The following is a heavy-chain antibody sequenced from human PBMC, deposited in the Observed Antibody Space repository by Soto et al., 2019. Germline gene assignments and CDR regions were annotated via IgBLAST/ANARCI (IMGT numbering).Heavy chain of an antibody. J-gene: IGHJ6*02. CDR3: ARGYHFWSVYYYPYGMDV. Sequence: QVQLVESGGGVVQPGRSLRLSCAASGFTFSRYAMHWFRQAPGKGLEWGAVISYDGSNKNYADSVKGRFTISRDNSKNTLYLQMNSLRAEDTAVYYCARGYHFWSVYYYPYGMDVWGQGTTVTVSS. CDR2: ISYDGSNK. V-gene: IGHV3-30-3*01. D-gene: IGHD3-3*01. CDR1: GFTFSRYA.